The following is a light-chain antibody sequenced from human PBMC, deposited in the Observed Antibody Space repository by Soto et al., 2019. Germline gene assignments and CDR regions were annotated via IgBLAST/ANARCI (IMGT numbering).Light chain of an antibody. Sequence: DIQMTPSPSSLSASVGDRVTITCRASQSIGRFLNWHQQKPGKAPNVLINVASTLRSGVPSRFSGSGSGTDFNLTINSLQPEDFATYYCQQSYSTPITFGQGTRREIK. V-gene: IGKV1-39*01. CDR2: VAS. CDR1: QSIGRF. J-gene: IGKJ5*01. CDR3: QQSYSTPIT.